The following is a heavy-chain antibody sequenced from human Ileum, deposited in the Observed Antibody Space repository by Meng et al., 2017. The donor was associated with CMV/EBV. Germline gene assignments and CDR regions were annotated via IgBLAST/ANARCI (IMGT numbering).Heavy chain of an antibody. CDR1: GYSFTDYY. D-gene: IGHD2-2*01. CDR2: INPNSGDT. CDR3: VRGANYASYRVDY. Sequence: QVQLGQSGGELEQPGASVKVSCKASGYSFTDYYIHWLRRAPGQGLEWMGWINPNSGDTNYAQTFQDRVTVTRDTSINTVYMDFRGLTSDDTAMYYCVRGANYASYRVDYWGQGTLVTVSS. J-gene: IGHJ4*02. V-gene: IGHV1-2*02.